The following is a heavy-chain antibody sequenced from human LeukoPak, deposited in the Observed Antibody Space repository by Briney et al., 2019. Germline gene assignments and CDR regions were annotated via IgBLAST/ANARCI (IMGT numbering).Heavy chain of an antibody. J-gene: IGHJ6*03. D-gene: IGHD2-2*01. V-gene: IGHV3-48*03. Sequence: GGSLRLSCAASGFTFSSYEMNWVRQAPGKGLEWVSYISSSGSTIYYADSVKGRFTISRDNAKNTLYLQMNSLRAEDTAVYYCARGLYCSSTSCPPLSYYYMDVWGKGTTVTISS. CDR3: ARGLYCSSTSCPPLSYYYMDV. CDR2: ISSSGSTI. CDR1: GFTFSSYE.